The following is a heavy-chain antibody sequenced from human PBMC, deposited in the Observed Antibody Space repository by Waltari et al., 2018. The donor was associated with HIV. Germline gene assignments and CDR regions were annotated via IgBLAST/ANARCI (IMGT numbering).Heavy chain of an antibody. CDR3: ARDPGTLLIAVAGAFDY. J-gene: IGHJ4*02. CDR2: IWHDGSKK. CDR1: GFSVSRYG. D-gene: IGHD6-19*01. V-gene: IGHV3-33*01. Sequence: QVQLVESGGGVVRPGRSLRLSCAASGFSVSRYGMHWVRQAPGKGWGWVAVIWHDGSKKYYAGAVKGRFTVSRDTSKNTLYLEMNRLRAEDTAVYHCARDPGTLLIAVAGAFDYWGPGIPVTVSS.